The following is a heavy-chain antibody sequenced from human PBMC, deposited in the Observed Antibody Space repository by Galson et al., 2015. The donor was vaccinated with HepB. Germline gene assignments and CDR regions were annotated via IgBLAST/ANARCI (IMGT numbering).Heavy chain of an antibody. CDR3: ARALGYCSSTSCYPFDY. V-gene: IGHV1-69*13. CDR2: IIPIFGTA. CDR1: GGTFNSYA. J-gene: IGHJ4*02. Sequence: SVKVSCKASGGTFNSYAISWVRQAPGQGLEWMGGIIPIFGTANYAQKFQGRVTITADESTSTAYMELSSLRSEDTAVYYCARALGYCSSTSCYPFDYWGQGTLVTVSS. D-gene: IGHD2-2*01.